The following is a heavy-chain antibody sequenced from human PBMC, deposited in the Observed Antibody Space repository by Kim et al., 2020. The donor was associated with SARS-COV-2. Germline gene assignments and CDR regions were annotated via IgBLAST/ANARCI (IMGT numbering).Heavy chain of an antibody. Sequence: GRWCRTYYPDSVKGRSTSTSDKPKNSLYLQMNSLRAEDTAVYYCAKRLDIWGQGTMVTVSS. CDR2: GRWCRT. V-gene: IGHV3-23*01. CDR3: AKRLDI. J-gene: IGHJ3*02.